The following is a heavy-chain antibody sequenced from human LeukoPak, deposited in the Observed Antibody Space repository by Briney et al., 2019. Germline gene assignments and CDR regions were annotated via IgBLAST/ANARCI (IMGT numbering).Heavy chain of an antibody. J-gene: IGHJ4*02. CDR3: ATPLGPSYGSGSDFDY. D-gene: IGHD3-10*01. CDR1: GYTFTCYY. Sequence: ASVKVSCKASGYTFTCYYMHWVRQAPGQGLEWMGWINPNSGGTNYAQKFQGRVTMTRDTSISTAYMELSRLRSDDTAVYYCATPLGPSYGSGSDFDYWGQGTLVTVSS. CDR2: INPNSGGT. V-gene: IGHV1-2*02.